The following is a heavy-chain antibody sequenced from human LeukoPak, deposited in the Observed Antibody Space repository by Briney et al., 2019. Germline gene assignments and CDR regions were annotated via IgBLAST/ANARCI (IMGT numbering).Heavy chain of an antibody. CDR3: AKDPAYSTVTLFDY. D-gene: IGHD4-17*01. CDR2: ISGSGGST. J-gene: IGHJ4*02. Sequence: GGSLRLSCAASGFTFSSYAMSWVRQAPGKGLEWVSAISGSGGSTYYADPVKGRFTISRDNSKNTLYLQMNSLRAEDTAVYYCAKDPAYSTVTLFDYWGQGTLVTVSS. CDR1: GFTFSSYA. V-gene: IGHV3-23*01.